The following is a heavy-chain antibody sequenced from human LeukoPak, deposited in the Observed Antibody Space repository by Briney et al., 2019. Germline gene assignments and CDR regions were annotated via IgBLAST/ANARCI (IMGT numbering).Heavy chain of an antibody. J-gene: IGHJ3*02. D-gene: IGHD6-25*01. CDR3: ASARLGSGLEGAFDI. CDR2: IYYSGST. V-gene: IGHV4-59*01. CDR1: GGSISSYF. Sequence: SETLSLTCIVSGGSISSYFWIWIRQPPGKGLEWIGYIYYSGSTNYNPSLKSRVTISVDTSKNQFSLKLSSVTAADTAVYYCASARLGSGLEGAFDIWGQGSMVTVSS.